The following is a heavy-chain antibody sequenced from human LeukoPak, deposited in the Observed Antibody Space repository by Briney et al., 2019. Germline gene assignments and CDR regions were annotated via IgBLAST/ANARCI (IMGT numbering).Heavy chain of an antibody. J-gene: IGHJ4*02. D-gene: IGHD6-19*01. CDR1: GFTFSSYE. V-gene: IGHV3-48*03. Sequence: PGGSLRLSCAASGFTFSSYEMNWVRQAPGKGLEWVSYISSSGSTIYYANSVKGRFTISRDNAKNSLYLQMNSLRAEDTAVYYCARLRLSSGWYAEADYWGQGTLVTVSS. CDR2: ISSSGSTI. CDR3: ARLRLSSGWYAEADY.